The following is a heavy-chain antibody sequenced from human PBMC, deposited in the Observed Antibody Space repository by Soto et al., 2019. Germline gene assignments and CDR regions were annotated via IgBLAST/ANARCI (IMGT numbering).Heavy chain of an antibody. CDR1: GGSFTSYG. V-gene: IGHV1-69*06. CDR3: EAHSGSYVLDY. D-gene: IGHD3-16*01. CDR2: TIPIFGTP. Sequence: SVKVSCKVSGGSFTSYGFSWVRQAPGQGLEWMGGTIPIFGTPNYAQRFQDRVTIIADKSTSTVYMEFNSLTYEDTAVYYCEAHSGSYVLDYWGRGTLVTVS. J-gene: IGHJ4*02.